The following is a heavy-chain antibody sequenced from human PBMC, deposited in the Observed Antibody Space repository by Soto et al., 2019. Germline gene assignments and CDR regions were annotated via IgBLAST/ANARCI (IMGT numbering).Heavy chain of an antibody. J-gene: IGHJ6*02. D-gene: IGHD6-6*01. CDR3: ARGGVYSTSSLPRYYYYAMDV. CDR1: GITFSDYW. CDR2: IKQDGSEK. V-gene: IGHV3-7*01. Sequence: EVQLVESGGGLVQPGGSLRLSCADSGITFSDYWMTWVRQAPGKGLEWVASIKQDGSEKSYVDSVEGRFTISRDNAKNSLYLKMDTLRVGDTAVYYCARGGVYSTSSLPRYYYYAMDVWGQGTTVTVSS.